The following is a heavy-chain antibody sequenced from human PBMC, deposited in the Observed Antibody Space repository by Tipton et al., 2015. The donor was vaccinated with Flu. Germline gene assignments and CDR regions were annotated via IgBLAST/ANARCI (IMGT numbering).Heavy chain of an antibody. V-gene: IGHV4-31*11. J-gene: IGHJ6*02. CDR3: ARDQGFGAGLTYDYYIMDV. Sequence: TLSLTCAVSGDSISSDYYWGWIRQHPGKGLEWIGCVYYSGSTCYNPSLESRVTVSVDTSKNQFSLKLSSMTAADTAVYYCARDQGFGAGLTYDYYIMDVWGQGTSVTVSS. CDR2: VYYSGST. D-gene: IGHD3-10*01. CDR1: GDSISSDYY.